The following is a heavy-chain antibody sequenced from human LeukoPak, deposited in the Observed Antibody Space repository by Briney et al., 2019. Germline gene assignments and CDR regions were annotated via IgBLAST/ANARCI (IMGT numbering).Heavy chain of an antibody. Sequence: SVQVSCKASGYTFTDYYMHWVRQAPGQGLEWMGRIIPMFDTANYAQKFQGRVTITADKSTSTAYMELSSLRSEDTAVYYCAVRNCSSTTCSGPLDYWGQGTLVTVSS. V-gene: IGHV1-69*06. CDR3: AVRNCSSTTCSGPLDY. J-gene: IGHJ4*02. D-gene: IGHD2-2*01. CDR1: GYTFTDYY. CDR2: IIPMFDTA.